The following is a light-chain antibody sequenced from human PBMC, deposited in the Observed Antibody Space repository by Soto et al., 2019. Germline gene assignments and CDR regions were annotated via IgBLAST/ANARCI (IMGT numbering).Light chain of an antibody. CDR3: SSKTGISALI. V-gene: IGLV2-18*02. CDR1: SSDIGSQNR. Sequence: QSALTQPPSVSGSPGQSVTISCTGTSSDIGSQNRVSWYQQSPGTAPKLMIYEVSNRPSGVSDRFSGSKSGNTASLTISGLQAEDEADYYCSSKTGISALIFGGGTKLTVL. J-gene: IGLJ2*01. CDR2: EVS.